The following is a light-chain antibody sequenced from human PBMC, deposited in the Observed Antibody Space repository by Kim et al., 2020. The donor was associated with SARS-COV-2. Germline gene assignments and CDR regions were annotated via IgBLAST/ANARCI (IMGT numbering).Light chain of an antibody. CDR1: SLRSYY. Sequence: SSELTQDPAVSVALGQTVRITCQGDSLRSYYASWYQQKPGQAPVLVIYGKTNRPSGIPDRFSGSSSGNTASLTITGAQAEDEAYYYCDSRDSSGNYLIFG. V-gene: IGLV3-19*01. CDR2: GKT. J-gene: IGLJ1*01. CDR3: DSRDSSGNYLI.